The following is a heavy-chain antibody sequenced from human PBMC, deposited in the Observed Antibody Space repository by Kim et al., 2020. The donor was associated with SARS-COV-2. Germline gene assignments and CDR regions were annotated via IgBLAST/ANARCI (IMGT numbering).Heavy chain of an antibody. CDR1: GFTFSSYG. CDR3: ARDREELNYYYYGMDV. CDR2: IWFDGTNK. D-gene: IGHD1-1*01. Sequence: GGSLRLSCVASGFTFSSYGMHWVRQPPGKGLEWVAVIWFDGTNKYYADSVKSRFSISRDNSKNTLYLQMNSLRAEDTAVYYCARDREELNYYYYGMDVWGQGTTVTVSS. V-gene: IGHV3-33*01. J-gene: IGHJ6*02.